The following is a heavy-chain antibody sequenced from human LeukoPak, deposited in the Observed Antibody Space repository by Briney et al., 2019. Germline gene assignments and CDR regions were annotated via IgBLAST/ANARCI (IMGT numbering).Heavy chain of an antibody. J-gene: IGHJ5*02. V-gene: IGHV4-34*01. CDR3: ARYIVVVVAANAEWFDP. CDR2: INHSGST. Sequence: PSETLSLTCTASGGSISSSYYWGWIRQPPGKGLEWIGEINHSGSTNYNPSLKSRVTISVDTSKNQFSLKLSSVTAADTAVYYCARYIVVVVAANAEWFDPWGQGTLVTVSS. CDR1: GGSISSSYY. D-gene: IGHD2-15*01.